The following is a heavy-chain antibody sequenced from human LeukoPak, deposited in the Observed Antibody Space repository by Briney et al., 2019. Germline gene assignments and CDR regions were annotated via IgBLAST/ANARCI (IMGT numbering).Heavy chain of an antibody. CDR3: ARLSEKLNLFSSSSGFDY. V-gene: IGHV4-30-2*01. CDR2: INHSGST. D-gene: IGHD6-6*01. J-gene: IGHJ4*02. CDR1: GGSVTSGGYS. Sequence: PSETLSLTCAVSGGSVTSGGYSWSWIRQPPGKGLEWIGYINHSGSTNYNPSLKSRVTISVDTSKNHLSLRLSSVTAADTAVYYCARLSEKLNLFSSSSGFDYWGQGTLVTVSS.